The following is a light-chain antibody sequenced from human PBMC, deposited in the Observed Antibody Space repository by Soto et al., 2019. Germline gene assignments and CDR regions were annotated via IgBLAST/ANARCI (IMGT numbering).Light chain of an antibody. Sequence: EVVLTQSPVTLSLSPGERATLSCRASQSFRGLLAWYQQKPGQAPRLLIYGVSSRATGVPVSFSGSGSGTDFTLTISRLEPEDFAVYYCQQYGSAPITFGQGTRLEIK. CDR3: QQYGSAPIT. CDR2: GVS. J-gene: IGKJ5*01. CDR1: QSFRGL. V-gene: IGKV3-20*01.